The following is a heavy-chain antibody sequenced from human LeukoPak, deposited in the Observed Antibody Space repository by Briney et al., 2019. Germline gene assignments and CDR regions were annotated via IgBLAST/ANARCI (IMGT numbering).Heavy chain of an antibody. V-gene: IGHV3-43*02. J-gene: IGHJ6*02. CDR3: AKDGGYCSSTSCKGADYYYYGMDV. CDR1: GFTFDDYA. Sequence: PGGSLRLSCAASGFTFDDYAMHWVRQAPGKGLEWVSLISGDGGSTYYADSVKGRFTISRESRKNSLYLQMNSLRTEDTALYYCAKDGGYCSSTSCKGADYYYYGMDVWGQGTTVTVSS. D-gene: IGHD2-2*01. CDR2: ISGDGGST.